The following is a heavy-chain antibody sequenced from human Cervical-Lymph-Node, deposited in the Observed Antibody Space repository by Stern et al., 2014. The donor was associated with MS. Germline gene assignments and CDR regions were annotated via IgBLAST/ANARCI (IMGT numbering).Heavy chain of an antibody. CDR2: IYYFGNT. CDR1: GGSISSGGYY. CDR3: ARDLEPLRYYGMDV. J-gene: IGHJ6*02. Sequence: QLQLQESGPGLVKPSQTLSLTCTVSGGSISSGGYYWSWIRQHPGKGLEWIGYIYYFGNTYYHPSLKSRVTISVDTSKNQFSLKLSSVTAADTAVYYCARDLEPLRYYGMDVWGQGTTVTVSS. D-gene: IGHD1-1*01. V-gene: IGHV4-31*03.